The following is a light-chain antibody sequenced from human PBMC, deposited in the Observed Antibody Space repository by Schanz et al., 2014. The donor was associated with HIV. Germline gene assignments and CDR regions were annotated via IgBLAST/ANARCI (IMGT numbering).Light chain of an antibody. CDR2: DNT. Sequence: QSLLAQPPSVSGAPGQRVTISCTGSSSNIGADYDVHWYQLLPGTAPKLLIFDNTNRPSGVPARFSGSKSGSSASLDISGLQAEDEADYYCNSYTSSSTWVFGGGTKLTVL. J-gene: IGLJ3*02. CDR1: SSNIGADYD. CDR3: NSYTSSSTWV. V-gene: IGLV1-40*01.